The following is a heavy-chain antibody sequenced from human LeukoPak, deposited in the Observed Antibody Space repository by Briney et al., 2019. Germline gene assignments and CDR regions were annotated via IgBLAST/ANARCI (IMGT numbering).Heavy chain of an antibody. Sequence: ASVKVSCKASGYTFTGYYMHWVRQAPGQGLEWMGWINPNSGGTNYAQKFQGWVTMTRDTSISTAYMELSRLRSDDTAVYYCAKDRFGIVGATASYYGMDVWGQGTTVTVSS. CDR1: GYTFTGYY. D-gene: IGHD1-26*01. J-gene: IGHJ6*02. CDR2: INPNSGGT. CDR3: AKDRFGIVGATASYYGMDV. V-gene: IGHV1-2*04.